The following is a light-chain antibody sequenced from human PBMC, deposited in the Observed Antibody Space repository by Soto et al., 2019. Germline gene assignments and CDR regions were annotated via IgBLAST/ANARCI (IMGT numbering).Light chain of an antibody. CDR2: SNN. J-gene: IGLJ1*01. V-gene: IGLV1-44*01. CDR1: SSNIGSNT. Sequence: QSVLTQPPSASGTPGQRVTISCSGSSSNIGSNTVNWYQQLPGTAPKLLIYSNNQRPSGVPDRFSGSKSGTSASLAISGLQSEDGADYYCAAWDDSLNGYVFGTGTNVTVL. CDR3: AAWDDSLNGYV.